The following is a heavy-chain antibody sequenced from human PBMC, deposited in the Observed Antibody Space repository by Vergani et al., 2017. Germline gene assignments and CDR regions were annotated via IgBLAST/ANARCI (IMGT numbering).Heavy chain of an antibody. CDR2: ISSSSSYT. J-gene: IGHJ3*02. D-gene: IGHD2/OR15-2a*01. CDR3: AREYYHVSSEGIAFDI. Sequence: QVQLVESGGGLVKPGGSLRLSCAASGFTFSDYYMSWIRQAPGKGLEWGSYISSSSSYTNYTDSVKGRFTISRDNAKNSLYLQMSSLRANDTAVYYCAREYYHVSSEGIAFDIWGQGTMVTVSS. V-gene: IGHV3-11*05. CDR1: GFTFSDYY.